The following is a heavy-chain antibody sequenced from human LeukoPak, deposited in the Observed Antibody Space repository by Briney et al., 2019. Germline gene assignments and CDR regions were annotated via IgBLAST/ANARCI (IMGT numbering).Heavy chain of an antibody. CDR2: IKQDGNEK. CDR3: ARGTKWSPLDFDS. J-gene: IGHJ4*02. Sequence: GGSLRLSCAASRFIFSNYWMTWVRQAPGRGLEWVANIKQDGNEKYYVDSVKGRFTISRDNAKNSLYLQMNSLRAEDTAVYFCARGTKWSPLDFDSWGQGTQVTVPS. D-gene: IGHD3-3*01. V-gene: IGHV3-7*01. CDR1: RFIFSNYW.